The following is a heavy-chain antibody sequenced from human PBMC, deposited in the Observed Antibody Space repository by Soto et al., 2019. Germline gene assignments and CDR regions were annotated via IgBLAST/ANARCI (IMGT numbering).Heavy chain of an antibody. J-gene: IGHJ6*02. CDR1: GFTFRNYW. Sequence: PGGSLRLSCAASGFTFRNYWMHWVRQAPGKGLVWVSRIKSDGSSTTYADSVKGRFTISRDNAKNTLYLQMNSLRAEDTAVYYCASDEFLAVAGTDYYYGMDVWGQGTTVTVSS. CDR3: ASDEFLAVAGTDYYYGMDV. D-gene: IGHD6-19*01. V-gene: IGHV3-74*01. CDR2: IKSDGSST.